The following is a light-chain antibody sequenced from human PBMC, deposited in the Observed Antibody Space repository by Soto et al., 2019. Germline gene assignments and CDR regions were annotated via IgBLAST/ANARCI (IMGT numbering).Light chain of an antibody. CDR2: ANI. CDR3: QSYDSSLSGYV. CDR1: SSNIGARYD. Sequence: QSVLTQPPSVSGAPGQRVTISGTGSSSNIGARYDVHWYQQLPGTAPRLLIYANINRPSGVPDRFSGSKSDTSASLAITGLQAEDEADYYCQSYDSSLSGYVFGTGTKVTVL. J-gene: IGLJ1*01. V-gene: IGLV1-40*01.